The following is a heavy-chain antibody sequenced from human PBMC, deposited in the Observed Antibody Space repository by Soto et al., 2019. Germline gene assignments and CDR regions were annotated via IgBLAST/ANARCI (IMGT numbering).Heavy chain of an antibody. CDR3: ARSFFVSSWSYDAFDI. CDR1: GGTFSSYA. V-gene: IGHV1-69*13. Sequence: ASVKVSCKASGGTFSSYAISWVRQAPGQGLEWMGGIIPIFGTANYAQKFQGRVTITADESTSTAYMELSSLRSEDTAVYYCARSFFVSSWSYDAFDIWGQGTMVTVS. J-gene: IGHJ3*02. CDR2: IIPIFGTA. D-gene: IGHD6-13*01.